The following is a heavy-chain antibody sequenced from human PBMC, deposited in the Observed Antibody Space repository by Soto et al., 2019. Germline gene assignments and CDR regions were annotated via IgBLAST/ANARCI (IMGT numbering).Heavy chain of an antibody. CDR2: MYYTGVT. V-gene: IGHV4-61*01. Sequence: SETLSLTCSVSGGSVRSGNHFWNWIRQPPGRGLEWLGYMYYTGVTNYNPSLKSRVSMSVDTSKDQFSLNLTSLTAADTAVYYCAGGETYYDFWSGYVWFDPWGQGTLVTVSS. J-gene: IGHJ5*02. CDR1: GGSVRSGNHF. CDR3: AGGETYYDFWSGYVWFDP. D-gene: IGHD3-3*01.